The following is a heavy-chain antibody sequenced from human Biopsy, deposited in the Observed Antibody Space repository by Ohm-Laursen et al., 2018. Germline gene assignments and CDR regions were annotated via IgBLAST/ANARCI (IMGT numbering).Heavy chain of an antibody. D-gene: IGHD3-10*01. CDR3: VRGVDYYGPYHYYALDV. J-gene: IGHJ6*02. Sequence: GTLSLTCAVYGESFNGYYWSWIRQTPGKGLERIGEINHSGRTNYNPSLKSRVTISVDTSKNQFSLKVRSVTAADTAVYYCVRGVDYYGPYHYYALDVWGQGTTVTVSS. V-gene: IGHV4-34*01. CDR1: GESFNGYY. CDR2: INHSGRT.